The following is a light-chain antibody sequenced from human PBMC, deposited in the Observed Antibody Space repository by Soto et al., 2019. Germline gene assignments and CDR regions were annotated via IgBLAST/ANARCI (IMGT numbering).Light chain of an antibody. CDR1: SSNIGNNY. CDR3: GTWDSSLSAYV. CDR2: ENN. V-gene: IGLV1-51*02. J-gene: IGLJ1*01. Sequence: VLTQPPSVSAAPGQKVTISCSGISSNIGNNYVSWYQQLPGTAPKLLIYENNKRPSGIPDRFSGSKSGTSATLGITGLQTGDEADYYCGTWDSSLSAYVFGTGTKVTVL.